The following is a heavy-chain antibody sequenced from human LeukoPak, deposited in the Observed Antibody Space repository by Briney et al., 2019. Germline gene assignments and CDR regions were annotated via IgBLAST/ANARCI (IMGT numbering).Heavy chain of an antibody. CDR3: ARGTTIAATD. D-gene: IGHD6-13*01. CDR1: GGSISSSSYY. Sequence: PSETLSLTCTVSGGSISSSSYYWGWIRQPPGKGLEWIGSIYYSGSTYYNPSLKNRVTISVDTSKNQFSLKLSSVTAADTAVYYCARGTTIAATDWGQGTLVTVSS. CDR2: IYYSGST. V-gene: IGHV4-39*07. J-gene: IGHJ4*02.